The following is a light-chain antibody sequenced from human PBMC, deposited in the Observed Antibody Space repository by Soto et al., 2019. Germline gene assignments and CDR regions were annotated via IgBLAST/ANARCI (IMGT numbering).Light chain of an antibody. CDR2: DTS. V-gene: IGKV3-15*01. CDR3: QQYNTWRSIS. Sequence: RVMTQSPATLSVSPRERVTLSWRSSQSVSNKLGWYQHKPGQAPRLLIYDTSTRAAGTPARFTGSGSGTDFTLTISSLQSEDFAVYYCQQYNTWRSISFGQGTRLEIK. CDR1: QSVSNK. J-gene: IGKJ5*01.